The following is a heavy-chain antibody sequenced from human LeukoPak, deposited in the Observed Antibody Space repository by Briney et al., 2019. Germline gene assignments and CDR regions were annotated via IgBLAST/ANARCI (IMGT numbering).Heavy chain of an antibody. V-gene: IGHV4-39*07. CDR3: ARGSNSAYYFDY. J-gene: IGHJ4*02. Sequence: SETLSLTCTVSGGSISSSSYYWGWIRQPPGKGLEWIGSIYYSGSTYYNPSLKSRVTISVDTSKNQFSLKLSSVTAADTAVYYCARGSNSAYYFDYWGQGTLVTVSS. CDR1: GGSISSSSYY. D-gene: IGHD1-1*01. CDR2: IYYSGST.